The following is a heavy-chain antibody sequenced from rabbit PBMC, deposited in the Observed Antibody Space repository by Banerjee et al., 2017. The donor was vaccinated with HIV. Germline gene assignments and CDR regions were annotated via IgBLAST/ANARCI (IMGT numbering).Heavy chain of an antibody. CDR1: GFDFSSNA. D-gene: IGHD2-1*01. V-gene: IGHV1S47*01. CDR2: IYTTDGST. J-gene: IGHJ4*01. Sequence: QEQLVESGGGLVTPGESLKLTCKASGFDFSSNAECWVRQAPVKGPEWIACIYTTDGSTYYANWVNGRFTISRSTSLNTVTLQMTSLTAADTATYFCARVITIPYYFDLWGPGTLVTVS. CDR3: ARVITIPYYFDL.